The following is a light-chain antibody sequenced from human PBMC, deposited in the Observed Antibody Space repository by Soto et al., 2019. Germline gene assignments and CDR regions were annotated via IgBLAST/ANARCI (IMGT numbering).Light chain of an antibody. CDR1: GSNLGGYNF. J-gene: IGLJ1*01. Sequence: QSALTQPASVSGSPGQSITISCTGIGSNLGGYNFISWFQHHPDKAPKLIIFDVSSRPSGISDRFSGSKSGNTASLTISGLQAEDEADYYCSSYTSSSIDYVFGTGTKLTVL. V-gene: IGLV2-14*03. CDR2: DVS. CDR3: SSYTSSSIDYV.